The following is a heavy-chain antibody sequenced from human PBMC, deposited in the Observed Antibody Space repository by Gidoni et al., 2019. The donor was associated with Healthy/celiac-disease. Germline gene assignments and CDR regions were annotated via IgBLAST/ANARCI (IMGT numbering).Heavy chain of an antibody. J-gene: IGHJ6*02. CDR2: IYTSGST. CDR3: ARVHTIFGVVIPEPTHMDV. V-gene: IGHV4-4*07. CDR1: GGSISRYY. Sequence: QVQLQESGPGLVKPSETLSLTCTVAGGSISRYYWSWIRQPAGKGLKWVGHIYTSGSTNYNPSLKSRVTMSLDTSKNQFSLKLSSVTAADTAVYYCARVHTIFGVVIPEPTHMDVWGQGTTVTVSS. D-gene: IGHD3-3*01.